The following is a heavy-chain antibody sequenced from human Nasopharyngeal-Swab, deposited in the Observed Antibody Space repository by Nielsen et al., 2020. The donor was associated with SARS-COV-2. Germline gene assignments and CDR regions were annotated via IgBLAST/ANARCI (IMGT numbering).Heavy chain of an antibody. V-gene: IGHV4-38-2*02. CDR1: GYSISSGYY. D-gene: IGHD5-18*01. Sequence: SETLSLTCTVSGYSISSGYYWGWIRQPPGKGLEWIGSIYHSGSTYYNPSLKSRVTMSVDTSKNQFSLKLSSVTAADTAVYYCARDGGGYTGWFDPWGQGTLVTVSS. CDR2: IYHSGST. J-gene: IGHJ5*02. CDR3: ARDGGGYTGWFDP.